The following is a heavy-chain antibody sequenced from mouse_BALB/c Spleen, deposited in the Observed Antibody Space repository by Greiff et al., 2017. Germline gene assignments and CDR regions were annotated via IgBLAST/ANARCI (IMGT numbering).Heavy chain of an antibody. CDR3: ASLTGGGLAY. V-gene: IGHV5-17*02. CDR1: GFTFSSFG. J-gene: IGHJ3*01. D-gene: IGHD4-1*01. CDR2: ISSGSSTI. Sequence: EVNVVESGGGLVQPGGSLKLSCAASGFTFSSFGMHWVRQAPEKGLEWVAYISSGSSTIYYADTVKGRFTISRDNPKNTLFLQMTSLKSEDTAMYYCASLTGGGLAYWGQGTLVTVSA.